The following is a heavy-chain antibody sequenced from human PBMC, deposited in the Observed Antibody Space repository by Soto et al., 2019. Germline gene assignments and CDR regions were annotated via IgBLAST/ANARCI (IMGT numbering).Heavy chain of an antibody. CDR3: ANPYGDSKSLPAY. J-gene: IGHJ4*02. CDR2: ISGSGGST. CDR1: GFTFSSYA. V-gene: IGHV3-23*01. Sequence: EVQLLESGGGLVQPGGSLRLSCAASGFTFSSYAMSWVRQAPGKGLEWVSAISGSGGSTYYADSVKGRFTISRDNSKNTLYLQMNSLRAEDTAVYYCANPYGDSKSLPAYWGQGTLVTVSS. D-gene: IGHD4-17*01.